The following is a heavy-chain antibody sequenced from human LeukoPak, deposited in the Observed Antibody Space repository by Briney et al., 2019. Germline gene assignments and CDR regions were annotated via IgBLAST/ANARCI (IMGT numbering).Heavy chain of an antibody. V-gene: IGHV1-18*04. J-gene: IGHJ4*02. Sequence: GASVKVSCKASGYTFTSYGISWVRQAPGQGLEWMGWISAYNGNTNYAQKLQGRGTMTTDTATSTDYMELRSLKSDDTAVYYCARSHYGSGLYYFDYWGQGTLVTVSS. CDR1: GYTFTSYG. D-gene: IGHD3-10*01. CDR3: ARSHYGSGLYYFDY. CDR2: ISAYNGNT.